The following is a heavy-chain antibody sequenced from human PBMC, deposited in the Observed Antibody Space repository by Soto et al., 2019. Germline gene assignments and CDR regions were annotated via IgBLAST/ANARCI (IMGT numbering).Heavy chain of an antibody. V-gene: IGHV3-30*18. Sequence: GGSLRLSCAASGFTFSSYGMHWVRQAPGKGLEWVAVISYDGSNKYYADSVKGRFTISRDNSKNTLYLQMNSLRAEDTAVYYCAKDEDGYSSSWTDYWGQGTLVTVS. D-gene: IGHD6-13*01. CDR3: AKDEDGYSSSWTDY. CDR1: GFTFSSYG. CDR2: ISYDGSNK. J-gene: IGHJ4*02.